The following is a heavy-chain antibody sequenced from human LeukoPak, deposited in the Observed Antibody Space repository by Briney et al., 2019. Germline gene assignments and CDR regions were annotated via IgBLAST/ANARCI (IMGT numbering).Heavy chain of an antibody. D-gene: IGHD2-15*01. CDR3: VIGVGWQPDY. CDR2: IYKIGTT. J-gene: IGHJ4*02. V-gene: IGHV4-59*02. Sequence: MPSETLSLTCTVFGDSVTGYFLNWVRQPPGKGLEWIGHIYKIGTTNYNPSLKSRLTISADTSKNQFSLQLRSVTAADTAVYYCVIGVGWQPDYWGQGALVTVSS. CDR1: GDSVTGYF.